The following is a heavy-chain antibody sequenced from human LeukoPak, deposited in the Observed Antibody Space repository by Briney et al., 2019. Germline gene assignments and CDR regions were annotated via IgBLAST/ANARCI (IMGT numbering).Heavy chain of an antibody. J-gene: IGHJ3*02. Sequence: SETLSLTCTVSGGSISSGGYYWSWIRQHPGKGLEWIGCIYYSGSTYYNPSLKSRVTISVDTSKNQFSLKLSSVTAADTAVYYCARDYYYGSVDAFDIWGQGTMVTVSS. CDR2: IYYSGST. CDR3: ARDYYYGSVDAFDI. CDR1: GGSISSGGYY. D-gene: IGHD3-10*01. V-gene: IGHV4-31*03.